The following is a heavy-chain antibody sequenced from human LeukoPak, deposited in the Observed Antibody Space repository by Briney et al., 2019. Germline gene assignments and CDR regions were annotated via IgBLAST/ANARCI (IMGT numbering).Heavy chain of an antibody. Sequence: GGSLRLSCAVSGLTVRSNYMSWVRQTRGKGLEWVAITHASGNTNYADSVTGRFTISRDNAKNTVYVQMNSLRDEDTAVYYCARDTRNAFDIWGQGTMVTVSS. V-gene: IGHV3-53*01. CDR1: GLTVRSNY. CDR3: ARDTRNAFDI. CDR2: THASGNT. J-gene: IGHJ3*02.